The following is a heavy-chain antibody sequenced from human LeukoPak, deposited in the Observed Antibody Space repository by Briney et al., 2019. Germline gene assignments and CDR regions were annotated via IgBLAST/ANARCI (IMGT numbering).Heavy chain of an antibody. CDR3: ARERPASASAFDI. D-gene: IGHD3-10*01. Sequence: PGGSLRLSCAASGFTFSSYWMSWVRQAPGEGLKWVANIKHDGSERYYVDSVKGRFTISRDNTKNSLFLQMNSLRVEDTAVYYCARERPASASAFDIWGQGTVVTVSS. CDR2: IKHDGSER. J-gene: IGHJ3*02. V-gene: IGHV3-7*01. CDR1: GFTFSSYW.